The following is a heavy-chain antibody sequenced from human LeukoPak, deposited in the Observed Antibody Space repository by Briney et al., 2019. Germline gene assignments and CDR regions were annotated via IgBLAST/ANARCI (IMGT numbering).Heavy chain of an antibody. CDR3: ASANWGSIDY. D-gene: IGHD7-27*01. Sequence: SETLSLTCAVYGGSFSGYYWSWIRQPPGKGLEWIGEINHSGSTNYNPSLKSRVTISVDTSKNQFSLRLSSVTAADTAVYYCASANWGSIDYWGQGTLVTVSS. CDR2: INHSGST. J-gene: IGHJ4*02. CDR1: GGSFSGYY. V-gene: IGHV4-34*01.